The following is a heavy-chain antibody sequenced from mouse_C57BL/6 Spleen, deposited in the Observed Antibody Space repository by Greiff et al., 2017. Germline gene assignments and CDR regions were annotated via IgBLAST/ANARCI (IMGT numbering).Heavy chain of an antibody. D-gene: IGHD4-1*01. CDR3: ARGGQSGTRAWFAY. CDR1: GFTFSSYA. J-gene: IGHJ3*01. CDR2: ISAGGSYT. V-gene: IGHV5-4*03. Sequence: EVKVVESGGGLVKPGGSLKLSCAASGFTFSSYAMSWVRQTPEQRLEWVATISAGGSYTYYPDNVKGRYTISRDNAKNNLDLQMSHLKSEGTAMYYCARGGQSGTRAWFAYWGQGTMVTVSA.